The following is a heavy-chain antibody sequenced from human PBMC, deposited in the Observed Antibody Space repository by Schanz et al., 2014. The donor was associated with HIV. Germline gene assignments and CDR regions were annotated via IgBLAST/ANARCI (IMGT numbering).Heavy chain of an antibody. J-gene: IGHJ4*02. CDR1: GFTFSNYA. CDR2: MRGSDDST. V-gene: IGHV3-23*04. CDR3: ANEEVPNDY. Sequence: VQLVESGGGVVQPGRSLRLSCAVSGFTFSNYAMHWVRQAPGKGLEWVSGMRGSDDSTFYADSVKGRFTISRDNSKNTLYLQMNSLRVEDTAVYYCANEEVPNDYWGQGTLVTVSS.